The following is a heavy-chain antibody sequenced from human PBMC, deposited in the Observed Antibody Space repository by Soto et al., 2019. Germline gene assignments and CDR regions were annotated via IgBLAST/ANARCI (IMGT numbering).Heavy chain of an antibody. V-gene: IGHV3-30*18. CDR3: AKDEYYYSRSGYYIFDS. Sequence: GGSLRLSCAASGFTFSDHYMDWVRQAPGKGLEWVAAISHDGTNKNYGDSVKGRFTISRDNSKKTLYLQMNSLRPEDTALYYCAKDEYYYSRSGYYIFDSWGQGTLVTVSS. J-gene: IGHJ4*02. CDR1: GFTFSDHY. CDR2: ISHDGTNK. D-gene: IGHD3-22*01.